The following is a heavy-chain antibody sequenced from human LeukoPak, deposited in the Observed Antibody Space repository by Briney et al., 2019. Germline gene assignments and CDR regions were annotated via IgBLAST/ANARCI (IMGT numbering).Heavy chain of an antibody. CDR3: ARELGYCSSTSCYARFDY. Sequence: GGSMRLSCAASGFTFSSYSMNWVCQAPGKGLEWVSYISSSSSTIYYADSVKGRFTISRGNAKNSLYLQMNSLRAEDTAVYYCARELGYCSSTSCYARFDYWGQGTLVTVSS. D-gene: IGHD2-2*01. CDR2: ISSSSSTI. J-gene: IGHJ4*02. V-gene: IGHV3-48*01. CDR1: GFTFSSYS.